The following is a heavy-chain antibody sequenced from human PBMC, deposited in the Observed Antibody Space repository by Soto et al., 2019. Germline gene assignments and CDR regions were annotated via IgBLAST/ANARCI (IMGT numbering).Heavy chain of an antibody. CDR2: FDPEDGET. D-gene: IGHD4-17*01. V-gene: IGHV1-24*01. Sequence: ASVKVSCKVSGYTLTELSMHWVRQAPGKGLEWMGGFDPEDGETIYAQKFQGRVTMTEDTSTDTAYMELSSLRSEDTAVYYCATVYYGDYREYYFDYWGQGTLVTVSS. J-gene: IGHJ4*02. CDR1: GYTLTELS. CDR3: ATVYYGDYREYYFDY.